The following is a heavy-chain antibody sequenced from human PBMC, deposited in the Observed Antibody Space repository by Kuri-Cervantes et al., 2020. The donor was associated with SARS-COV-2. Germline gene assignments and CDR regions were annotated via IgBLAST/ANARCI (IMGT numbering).Heavy chain of an antibody. CDR3: AKVETASLDY. V-gene: IGHV3-30*02. Sequence: GGSLRLSCAASGFSFSYYGMHWVRQASGKGLEWVGFVRRDGSNYYYADSVKGRFTISRDNSKNSLYLEMNSLRPEDTAVYYCAKVETASLDYWGQGTLVTVSS. D-gene: IGHD3-3*01. CDR1: GFSFSYYG. CDR2: VRRDGSNY. J-gene: IGHJ4*02.